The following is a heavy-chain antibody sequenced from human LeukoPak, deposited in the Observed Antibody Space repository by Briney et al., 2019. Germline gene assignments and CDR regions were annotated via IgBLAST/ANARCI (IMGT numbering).Heavy chain of an antibody. CDR2: ISGSGGSS. Sequence: PGGSLRLSCAASGFTFSSYGMSRVRQAPGKGLEWVSAISGSGGSSYYADSVKGRFTISRDNSKNTLYLQMNSLRAEDTAVYYCAKGSNYYGSGIDYWGQGTLVTVSS. CDR3: AKGSNYYGSGIDY. V-gene: IGHV3-23*01. CDR1: GFTFSSYG. D-gene: IGHD3-10*01. J-gene: IGHJ4*02.